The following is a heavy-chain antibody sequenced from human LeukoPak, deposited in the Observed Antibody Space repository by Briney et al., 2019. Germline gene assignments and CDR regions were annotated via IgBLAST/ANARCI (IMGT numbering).Heavy chain of an antibody. D-gene: IGHD3-16*01. V-gene: IGHV1-46*01. J-gene: IGHJ6*03. CDR2: INPTDGAT. Sequence: GASVKVSCKASGYTFTMYYIHWVRQAPGQGLEWMGVINPTDGATTYAQRFQGRVTMTRDMSTTTAHMDLRSLRSEDTAMDFCAREQRVGLSANLGGLFASYYTYYYMDVWGRGTTVTVPS. CDR1: GYTFTMYY. CDR3: AREQRVGLSANLGGLFASYYTYYYMDV.